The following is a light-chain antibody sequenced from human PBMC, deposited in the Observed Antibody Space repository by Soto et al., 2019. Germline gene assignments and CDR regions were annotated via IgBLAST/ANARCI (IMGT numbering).Light chain of an antibody. J-gene: IGKJ1*01. V-gene: IGKV3-20*01. CDR1: QSLTSS. CDR2: DGS. CDR3: QQYDTSDTWT. Sequence: IVLRRCPATMYLSPGERATLSCRASQSLTSSLVWYQQKPGQAPKLLIYDGSTRATGIPDRFSGSGSGTDFTLTISKLEPGDFAVYYCQQYDTSDTWTFGQGTKVDIK.